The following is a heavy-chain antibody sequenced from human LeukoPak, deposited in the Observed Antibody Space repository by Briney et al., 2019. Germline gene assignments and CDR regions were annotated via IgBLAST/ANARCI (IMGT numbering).Heavy chain of an antibody. CDR2: ISGSGGST. Sequence: PGGSLRLSYAASGFTFSSYAMSWVRQAPGKGLEWVSAISGSGGSTYYADSVKGRFTISRDNSKNTLYLQMNSLRAEDTAVYYCAKDLSSMVRGVHGEAFDYWGQGTLVTVSS. CDR1: GFTFSSYA. V-gene: IGHV3-23*01. CDR3: AKDLSSMVRGVHGEAFDY. J-gene: IGHJ4*02. D-gene: IGHD3-10*01.